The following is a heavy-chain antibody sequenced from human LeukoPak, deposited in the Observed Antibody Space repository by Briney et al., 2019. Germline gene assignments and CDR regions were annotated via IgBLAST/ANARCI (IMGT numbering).Heavy chain of an antibody. J-gene: IGHJ3*02. CDR1: GLTFTDAW. CDR2: IGDSGSCT. Sequence: GGSLRLSCVVSGLTFTDAWMNWVRQVPGKGLEWVSSIGDSGSCTYYADSVKGRFIISRDNSKNTLYLQMSSLRVEDTAIYYCARRPYAGAFDIWGQGTMVTVSS. CDR3: ARRPYAGAFDI. V-gene: IGHV3-23*01. D-gene: IGHD4-17*01.